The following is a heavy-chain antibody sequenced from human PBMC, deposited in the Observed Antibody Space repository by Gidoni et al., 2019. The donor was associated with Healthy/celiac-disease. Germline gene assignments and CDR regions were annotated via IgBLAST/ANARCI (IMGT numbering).Heavy chain of an antibody. J-gene: IGHJ4*02. D-gene: IGHD1-7*01. CDR3: AKDLGTGTTDGLDY. CDR2: IRYDGSNK. V-gene: IGHV3-30*02. CDR1: GFTFGSYG. Sequence: QVQLVESGGGVVQPGGSLRRSCAASGFTFGSYGMHWVRQAPGKGLEWVAFIRYDGSNKYYADSVKGRFTISRDNSKNTLYLQMNSLRAEDTAVYYCAKDLGTGTTDGLDYWGQGTLVTVSS.